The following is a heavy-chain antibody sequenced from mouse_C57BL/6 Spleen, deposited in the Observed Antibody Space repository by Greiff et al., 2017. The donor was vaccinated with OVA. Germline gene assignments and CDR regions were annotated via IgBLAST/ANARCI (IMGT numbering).Heavy chain of an antibody. CDR2: IYPGDGDT. CDR1: GYAFSSSW. CDR3: AGVYGSSYVY. J-gene: IGHJ2*01. V-gene: IGHV1-82*01. Sequence: VQLQQSGPELVKPGASVKMSCKASGYAFSSSWMHWVKQRPGQGLEWIGRIYPGDGDTKYNGKFKGKATLTADKSSSTAYMQLSSLTSEDSAVXFCAGVYGSSYVYWGQGTTLTVSS. D-gene: IGHD1-1*01.